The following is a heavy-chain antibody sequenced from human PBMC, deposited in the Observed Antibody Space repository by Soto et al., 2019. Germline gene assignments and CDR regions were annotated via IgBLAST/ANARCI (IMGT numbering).Heavy chain of an antibody. CDR3: ARDTHSAGGGFDT. V-gene: IGHV1-69*17. J-gene: IGHJ5*02. CDR2: ITPLFGIP. Sequence: QVQLVQSGAEVKKPGSSVKVSCKASGGTSRSLSITWVRQAPGQGLEWMGGITPLFGIPNYPQKFQGRLTITADKSTGTAYLELSSLRSEDAAVYYCARDTHSAGGGFDTWGRGALGTVSS. CDR1: GGTSRSLS. D-gene: IGHD2-15*01.